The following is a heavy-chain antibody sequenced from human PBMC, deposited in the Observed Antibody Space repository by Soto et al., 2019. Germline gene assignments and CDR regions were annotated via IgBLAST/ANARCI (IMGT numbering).Heavy chain of an antibody. CDR1: GFTFGSYA. D-gene: IGHD6-13*01. CDR2: ISYDGSNK. V-gene: IGHV3-30-3*01. CDR3: ARDRGYSSTLDP. Sequence: GGSLRLSCAASGFTFGSYAMHWVRQAPGKGLEWVAVISYDGSNKYYADSVKGRFTISRDNSKNTLYLQMNSLRAEDTAVYYCARDRGYSSTLDPWGQGTLVTVSS. J-gene: IGHJ5*02.